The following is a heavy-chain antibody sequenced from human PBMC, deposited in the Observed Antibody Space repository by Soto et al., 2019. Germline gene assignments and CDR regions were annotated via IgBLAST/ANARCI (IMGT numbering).Heavy chain of an antibody. CDR1: GFTFDDYA. V-gene: IGHV3-43D*04. D-gene: IGHD2-15*01. CDR3: AKDIAGIIGEGGFYYHGMDG. CDR2: ISWDGGST. J-gene: IGHJ6*02. Sequence: LSCAASGFTFDDYAMHWVRQAPGKGLEWVSLISWDGGSTYYADSVKGRFTISRDNSKNSLYLQMNSLRAEDTALYYCAKDIAGIIGEGGFYYHGMDGWGQGTTVTVSS.